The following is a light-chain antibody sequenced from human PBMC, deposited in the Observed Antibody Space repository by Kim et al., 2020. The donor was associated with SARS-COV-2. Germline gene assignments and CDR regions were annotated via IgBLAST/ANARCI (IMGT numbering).Light chain of an antibody. CDR1: KLGDKY. CDR2: QDS. V-gene: IGLV3-1*01. Sequence: SVYQGQTARITCSGDKLGDKYACWYQQKPGQSPVLVIYQDSKRPSGIPERFSGSNSGNTATLTISGTQAMDEADYYCQAWDSSTVVFGGGTQLTVL. J-gene: IGLJ2*01. CDR3: QAWDSSTVV.